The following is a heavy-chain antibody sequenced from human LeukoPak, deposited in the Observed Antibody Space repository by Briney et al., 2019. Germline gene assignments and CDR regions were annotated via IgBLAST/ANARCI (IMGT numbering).Heavy chain of an antibody. CDR1: GFTVSSNF. Sequence: PGGSLRLSCAASGFTVSSNFMMWVRQAPGKGLEWVSFIYSGGTICYADSVKGRFTISRDNSKNTLYLQMNNLRAEDTAVYYCASYYGRSWGQGTLVTVSS. V-gene: IGHV3-53*01. CDR2: IYSGGTI. J-gene: IGHJ5*02. D-gene: IGHD3-22*01. CDR3: ASYYGRS.